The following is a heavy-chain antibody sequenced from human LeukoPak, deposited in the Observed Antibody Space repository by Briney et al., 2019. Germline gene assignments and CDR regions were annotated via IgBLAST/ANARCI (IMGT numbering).Heavy chain of an antibody. J-gene: IGHJ3*02. CDR2: IIPILGIA. D-gene: IGHD3-16*01. CDR1: GGTFSSYA. CDR3: ARVWPSSGGANAFVI. Sequence: GASVKVSCKASGGTFSSYAISWVRQAPGQGLEWMGRIIPILGIANYAQKFQGRGTITADKSTSTAYMELSSLRSEDTAVYYCARVWPSSGGANAFVIWGQGTMVTVSS. V-gene: IGHV1-69*04.